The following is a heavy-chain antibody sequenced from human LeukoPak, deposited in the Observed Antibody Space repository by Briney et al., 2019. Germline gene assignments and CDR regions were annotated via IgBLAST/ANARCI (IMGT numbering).Heavy chain of an antibody. J-gene: IGHJ3*02. V-gene: IGHV3-9*01. CDR2: IDWDSDNI. D-gene: IGHD3-3*01. CDR3: ARDWRLYAFSSDYFDAFHI. Sequence: GGSLRLSCAASGFTFNYYAMHWVRQAPGKGLEWVASIDWDSDNIGYADSVKGRFTISRGNAKNSLYLQMNRLRAKDTAVYYCARDWRLYAFSSDYFDAFHIWGQGTMVTVSS. CDR1: GFTFNYYA.